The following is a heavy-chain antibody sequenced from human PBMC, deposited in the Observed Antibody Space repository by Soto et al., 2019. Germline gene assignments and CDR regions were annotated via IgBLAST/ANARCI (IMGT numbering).Heavy chain of an antibody. D-gene: IGHD1-1*01. J-gene: IGHJ4*02. CDR3: AKVWKAGDYGDY. V-gene: IGHV3-23*01. CDR2: ISESGRST. Sequence: EVQLLESGGGLVQPGGSLRLSCSASGFNFSNFPMTWVRQPPGKGLDWVSSISESGRSTYYADSVKGRFTISRDNSKNPLYLQMSSLRAEDTAVYYCAKVWKAGDYGDYWGQGTLVSVSS. CDR1: GFNFSNFP.